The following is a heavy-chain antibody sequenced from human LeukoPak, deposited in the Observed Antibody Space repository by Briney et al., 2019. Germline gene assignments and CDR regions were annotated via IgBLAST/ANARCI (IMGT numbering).Heavy chain of an antibody. CDR3: AKGAYDYIEMGYFDD. CDR2: IIGSSGDT. V-gene: IGHV3-23*01. J-gene: IGHJ4*02. CDR1: GFRFSNFA. D-gene: IGHD5-12*01. Sequence: GGSLRLSCAASGFRFSNFAMSWVRQAPGKGLEWVSLIIGSSGDTLYADSVKGRITIFRDISKNRLYLQMNSLRAEDTALYYCAKGAYDYIEMGYFDDWGQGTLVTVSS.